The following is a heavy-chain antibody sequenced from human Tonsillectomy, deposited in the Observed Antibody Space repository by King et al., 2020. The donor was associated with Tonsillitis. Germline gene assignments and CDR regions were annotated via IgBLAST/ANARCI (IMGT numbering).Heavy chain of an antibody. V-gene: IGHV5-10-1*03. J-gene: IGHJ6*03. CDR1: GYRFTNYW. Sequence: QLVQSGAEVKKPGESLRISCKGSGYRFTNYWISWVRQMPGKGLEWMGMIDPSDSSTNYSPSFQGHVTISLDMSITTAYLQWTSLKASHTAIYYCARPYSSYMNVWGNGTTVTVSS. CDR3: ARPYSSYMNV. D-gene: IGHD2-21*01. CDR2: IDPSDSST.